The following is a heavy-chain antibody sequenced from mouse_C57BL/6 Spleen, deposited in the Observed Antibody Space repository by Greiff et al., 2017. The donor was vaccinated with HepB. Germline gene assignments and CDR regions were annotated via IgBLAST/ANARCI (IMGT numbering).Heavy chain of an antibody. CDR3: ARSIYYDYPHFDY. Sequence: QVQLKQPGAELVMPGASVKLSCKASGYTFTSYWMHWVKQRPGQGLEWIGEIDPSDSYTNYNQKFKGKSTLTVDKSSSTAYMQLSSLTSEDSAVYYCARSIYYDYPHFDYWGQGTTLTVSS. CDR2: IDPSDSYT. V-gene: IGHV1-69*01. CDR1: GYTFTSYW. J-gene: IGHJ2*01. D-gene: IGHD2-4*01.